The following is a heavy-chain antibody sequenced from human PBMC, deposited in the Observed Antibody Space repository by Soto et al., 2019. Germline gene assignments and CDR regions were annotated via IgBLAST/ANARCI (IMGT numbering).Heavy chain of an antibody. Sequence: QVQLVQSGAEVKKPGASVKVSCKASGYTFTSYDINWVRQATGQGLEWMGWMNPTSGNTGYAQKFQGGVNMTRTTSISTAYMQLSRLRSEDTAVYYCTRDHSSGWYGPYYYYGMDVWGQGTTVTVSS. D-gene: IGHD6-19*01. CDR1: GYTFTSYD. CDR2: MNPTSGNT. V-gene: IGHV1-8*01. CDR3: TRDHSSGWYGPYYYYGMDV. J-gene: IGHJ6*01.